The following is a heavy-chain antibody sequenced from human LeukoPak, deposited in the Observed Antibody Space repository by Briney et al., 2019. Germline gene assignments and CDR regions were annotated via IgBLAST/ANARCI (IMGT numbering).Heavy chain of an antibody. Sequence: ASVKVSCKAPGYTFTGYYMHWVRQAPGQGLEWMGIINPTGGSTSHAQKFQGRVTMTRDTSTSTVYMELSSLRSEDTAVYYCARKGSSSCFDYWGQGTLVTVSS. CDR2: INPTGGST. D-gene: IGHD6-6*01. CDR1: GYTFTGYY. J-gene: IGHJ4*02. CDR3: ARKGSSSCFDY. V-gene: IGHV1-46*01.